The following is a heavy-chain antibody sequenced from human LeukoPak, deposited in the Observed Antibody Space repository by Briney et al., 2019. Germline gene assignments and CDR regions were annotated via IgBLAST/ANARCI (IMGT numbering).Heavy chain of an antibody. Sequence: GGSLRLSCAASGFTFSSYTMNWVRQAPGKGLEWVSYISSSYSTIYYADSVKGRFTVSRDNAKNSLFLQMNSLRAEDTAVYYCARDYSGSSLDYWGQGTLVTVSS. CDR1: GFTFSSYT. J-gene: IGHJ4*02. CDR2: ISSSYSTI. V-gene: IGHV3-48*01. D-gene: IGHD1-26*01. CDR3: ARDYSGSSLDY.